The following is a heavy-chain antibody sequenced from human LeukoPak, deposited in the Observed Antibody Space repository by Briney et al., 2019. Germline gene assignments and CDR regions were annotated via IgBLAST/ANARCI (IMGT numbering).Heavy chain of an antibody. Sequence: SETLSLTCAVYGGSFSGYYWSWIRQPPGKGLEWIGEINHSGSTNYNPSLKSRVTISVDTSKNQFSLNLSSVTAADTAVYYCARDGGVAPHNWFDPWGQGTLVTVSS. D-gene: IGHD2-8*02. CDR3: ARDGGVAPHNWFDP. CDR1: GGSFSGYY. V-gene: IGHV4-34*01. CDR2: INHSGST. J-gene: IGHJ5*02.